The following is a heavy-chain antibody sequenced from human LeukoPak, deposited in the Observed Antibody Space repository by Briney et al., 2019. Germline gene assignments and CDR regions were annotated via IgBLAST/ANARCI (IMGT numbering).Heavy chain of an antibody. CDR1: GGSFSGYY. D-gene: IGHD6-13*01. V-gene: IGHV4-34*01. CDR3: AAGYSSSWYNRSPDY. CDR2: INHSGST. Sequence: SETLSLTCAVYGGSFSGYYWSWIRQPPGKGLEWIGEINHSGSTNYNPSLKSRVTISVDTSKNQFSLKLSSVTAADTAVYYCAAGYSSSWYNRSPDYWGQGTLVTVFS. J-gene: IGHJ4*02.